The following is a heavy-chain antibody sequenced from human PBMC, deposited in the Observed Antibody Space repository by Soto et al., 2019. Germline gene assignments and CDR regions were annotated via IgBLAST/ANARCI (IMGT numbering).Heavy chain of an antibody. D-gene: IGHD6-19*01. V-gene: IGHV3-30*18. CDR1: GFSFSKYG. J-gene: IGHJ6*02. Sequence: QVALVESGGGVVRPGRSLRLSCGASGFSFSKYGMHWVRQAPGEGLEWLSLISYDGSEKWYAESVKDRFTIFRDNSKNTLYLQMNSLRGDDTAVYFCAKGYEVSPPVASAWYSNYFYGVDVWGRGTTVTVSS. CDR3: AKGYEVSPPVASAWYSNYFYGVDV. CDR2: ISYDGSEK.